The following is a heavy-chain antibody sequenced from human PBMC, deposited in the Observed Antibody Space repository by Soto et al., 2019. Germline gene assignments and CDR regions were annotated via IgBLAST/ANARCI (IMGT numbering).Heavy chain of an antibody. CDR3: AIPYYCGNNRYQFDY. Sequence: GEYLRISCKGSGYRLTRYWIGWVRQMPGKGLEWMGIIYPGDSDTRYSPSFQGQVTISADKSISTAYLQWSSLKASDTAMYYCAIPYYCGNNRYQFDYSAQRTPVIGSS. J-gene: IGHJ4*02. V-gene: IGHV5-51*01. CDR2: IYPGDSDT. CDR1: GYRLTRYW. D-gene: IGHD3-10*01.